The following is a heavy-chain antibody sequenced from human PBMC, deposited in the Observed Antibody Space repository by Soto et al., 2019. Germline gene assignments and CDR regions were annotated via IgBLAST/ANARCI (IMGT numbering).Heavy chain of an antibody. CDR2: IYYDGTP. V-gene: IGHV4-39*02. CDR1: GGSISTDSYN. CDR3: ARFFGNAFDV. D-gene: IGHD3-3*01. J-gene: IGHJ3*01. Sequence: QLQLQESGQGLVKPSETLSLTCSVSGGSISTDSYNWDWIRQSPGKGLEWIGTIYYDGTPSYNPSLKSQVTISVDTSRNHFSLKVKSVTAADTAMYYCARFFGNAFDVWGQGTMVKVSS.